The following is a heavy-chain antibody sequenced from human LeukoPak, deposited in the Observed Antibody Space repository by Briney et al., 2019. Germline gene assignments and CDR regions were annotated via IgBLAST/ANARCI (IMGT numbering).Heavy chain of an antibody. CDR3: ASTPPYNYEPTGYYSEYFQH. D-gene: IGHD3-22*01. J-gene: IGHJ1*01. CDR2: TYYRSKWYH. CDR1: GDSVSSNSAA. Sequence: SQTLSLTCAISGDSVSSNSAAWNWIRQSPSRGLESLGRTYYRSKWYHEYAVSVKSRITINPDTAKNQFSLQLNSVTPEDTAVYYCASTPPYNYEPTGYYSEYFQHRGQGTLVTVSS. V-gene: IGHV6-1*01.